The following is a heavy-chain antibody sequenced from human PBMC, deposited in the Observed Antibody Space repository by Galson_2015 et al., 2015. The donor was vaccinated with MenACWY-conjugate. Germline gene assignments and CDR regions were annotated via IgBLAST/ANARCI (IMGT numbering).Heavy chain of an antibody. CDR3: ARDTAYCTSGSCYSSYGMDV. V-gene: IGHV3-30*04. Sequence: SLRLSCAASGFTFSIYAMHWVRQAPGKGLECVAIISYHGRNKFYADSVKGRFTISRDNSENTLYLQMNSLGVEDTAVYYCARDTAYCTSGSCYSSYGMDVWGQGTTVTVSS. CDR2: ISYHGRNK. CDR1: GFTFSIYA. D-gene: IGHD2-15*01. J-gene: IGHJ6*02.